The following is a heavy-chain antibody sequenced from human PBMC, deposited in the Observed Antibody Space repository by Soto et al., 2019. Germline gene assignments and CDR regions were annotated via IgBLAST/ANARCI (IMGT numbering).Heavy chain of an antibody. J-gene: IGHJ4*02. CDR3: ARLTGEFRLVLDY. Sequence: GGSLRLSCAASGFSFGSHAMSWVRQAPGKGVEWVSAIGGTGGATYYADSVKGRFTISRDNSKNILYLQMNSLRSDDSAIYYCARLTGEFRLVLDYWGQGTQVTVSS. CDR2: IGGTGGAT. V-gene: IGHV3-23*01. CDR1: GFSFGSHA. D-gene: IGHD3-16*01.